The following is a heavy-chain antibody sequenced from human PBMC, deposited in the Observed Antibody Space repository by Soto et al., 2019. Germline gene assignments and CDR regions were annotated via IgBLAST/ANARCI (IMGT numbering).Heavy chain of an antibody. J-gene: IGHJ5*02. V-gene: IGHV1-18*01. Sequence: GASVKVSCKDSGYTFTSYGMSWVRQAPGQGLEGMGWISAYNGNTNYAQKLQGRVTMTTDTSTSTAYMELRSLRSDDTAVYYCARWAYGSGSYYNGPPDWFDPWGQGTLVTVSS. CDR1: GYTFTSYG. CDR2: ISAYNGNT. D-gene: IGHD3-10*01. CDR3: ARWAYGSGSYYNGPPDWFDP.